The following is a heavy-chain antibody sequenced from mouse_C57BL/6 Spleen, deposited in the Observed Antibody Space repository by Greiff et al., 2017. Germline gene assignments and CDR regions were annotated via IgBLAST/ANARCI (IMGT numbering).Heavy chain of an antibody. CDR3: ATTTEDY. CDR1: GFTFSDYG. J-gene: IGHJ2*01. V-gene: IGHV5-17*01. D-gene: IGHD1-1*01. Sequence: EVQLVESGGGLVKPGGSLKLSCAASGFTFSDYGMHWVRQAPEKGLEWVAYISSGSSTIDYADTVKGRFTIARDNAKTTLFLQMTSLRSEDTALYYCATTTEDYWGQGTTLTVSS. CDR2: ISSGSSTI.